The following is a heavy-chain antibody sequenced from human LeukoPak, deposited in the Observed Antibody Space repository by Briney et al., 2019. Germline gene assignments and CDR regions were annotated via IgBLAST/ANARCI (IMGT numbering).Heavy chain of an antibody. CDR1: GGSISSTSYY. J-gene: IGHJ6*03. Sequence: PSETLSLTCTVSGGSISSTSYYWGWIRQPPGKGLEWIGSIYYSGSTYYNPPLKSRVTISVDTSKNQFSLKLSSVTAADTAVYYCARGPSLAAAVNPRSGYYYYMDVWGKGTTVTVSS. CDR2: IYYSGST. V-gene: IGHV4-39*01. D-gene: IGHD6-13*01. CDR3: ARGPSLAAAVNPRSGYYYYMDV.